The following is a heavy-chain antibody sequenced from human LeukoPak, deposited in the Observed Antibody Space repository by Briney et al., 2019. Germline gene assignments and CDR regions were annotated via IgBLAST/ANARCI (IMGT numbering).Heavy chain of an antibody. J-gene: IGHJ5*02. Sequence: SVKVSCKASGGTFSSYAISWVRQAPGQGLEWMGGIIPIFGTANYAQKFQGRVTITADKSTSTAYMELSSLRSEDTAVYYCARESGGDYFRWFDPWGQGTLVTVSS. V-gene: IGHV1-69*06. D-gene: IGHD4-17*01. CDR2: IIPIFGTA. CDR1: GGTFSSYA. CDR3: ARESGGDYFRWFDP.